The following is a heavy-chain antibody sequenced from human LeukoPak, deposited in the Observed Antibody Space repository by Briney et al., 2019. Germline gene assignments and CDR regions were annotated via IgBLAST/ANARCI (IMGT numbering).Heavy chain of an antibody. CDR1: GDSFSSSSFY. J-gene: IGHJ5*02. V-gene: IGHV4-39*01. CDR3: ASSQYPIAAADNWFDP. CDR2: IYDSGIT. D-gene: IGHD6-13*01. Sequence: SETLSLTCTVSGDSFSSSSFYWGWIRQAPGKGLEWLGSIYDSGITHYNPSLKGRVTISVATPKNQFSLKLSSVTAADTAVYYCASSQYPIAAADNWFDPWGQGTQVTVSS.